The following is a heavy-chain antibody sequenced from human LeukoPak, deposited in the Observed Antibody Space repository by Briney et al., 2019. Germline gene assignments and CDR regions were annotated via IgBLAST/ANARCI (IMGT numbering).Heavy chain of an antibody. J-gene: IGHJ4*02. Sequence: GGSLRLSCAASGFTFSSYAMSWVRQAPGKGLEWVSAISGSGGSTYYADSVKGRFTISRDNAKNSLYLQMNSLRAEDTAVYYCATRYGDYFPLDYWGQGTLVTVSS. V-gene: IGHV3-23*01. CDR1: GFTFSSYA. CDR2: ISGSGGST. D-gene: IGHD4-17*01. CDR3: ATRYGDYFPLDY.